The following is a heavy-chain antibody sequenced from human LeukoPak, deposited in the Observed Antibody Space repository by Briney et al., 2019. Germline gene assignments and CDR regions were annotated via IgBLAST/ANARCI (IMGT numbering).Heavy chain of an antibody. V-gene: IGHV3-33*01. CDR1: GFAFNTYA. CDR2: IWHDGSHK. CDR3: AREILGSGSYPDF. J-gene: IGHJ4*02. D-gene: IGHD3-10*01. Sequence: GGSLRLSCAASGFAFNTYAMHWVRQAPGQGLEWVALIWHDGSHKFYSNSVRGQFTISRDNSKNTVSLQMNNLRPEDTAVYYCAREILGSGSYPDFWGQGTLVTVS.